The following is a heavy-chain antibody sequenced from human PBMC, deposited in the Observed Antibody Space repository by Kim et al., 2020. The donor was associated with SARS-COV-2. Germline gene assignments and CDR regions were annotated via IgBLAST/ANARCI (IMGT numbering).Heavy chain of an antibody. CDR2: IKQDGSQK. V-gene: IGHV3-7*01. CDR3: ARDRYCSGGSCKPLDV. CDR1: GFTFSSYW. Sequence: GGSLRLSCAASGFTFSSYWMSWVRQAPGKGLEWVANIKQDGSQKYYVDSVKGRFTISRDNAKNSLYLQMNSLRAEDTAMYYCARDRYCSGGSCKPLDVWGQGTTVTVSS. J-gene: IGHJ6*02. D-gene: IGHD2-15*01.